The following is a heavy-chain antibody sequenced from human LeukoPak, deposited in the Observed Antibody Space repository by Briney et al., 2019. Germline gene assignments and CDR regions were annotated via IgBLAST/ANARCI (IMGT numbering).Heavy chain of an antibody. J-gene: IGHJ4*02. CDR2: INHSGST. CDR1: GGSFSGYY. Sequence: PSETLSLTCAVYGGSFSGYYWSWIRQPPGKGLEWIGEINHSGSTNYNPSLKSRVTISVDTSKHQFSLKLSSVTAADTAVYYCARGLRIAAAGFDYWGQGTLVTVSS. D-gene: IGHD6-13*01. CDR3: ARGLRIAAAGFDY. V-gene: IGHV4-34*01.